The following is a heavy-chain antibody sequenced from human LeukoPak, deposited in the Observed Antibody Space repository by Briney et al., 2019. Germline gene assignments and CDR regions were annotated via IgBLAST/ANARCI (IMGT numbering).Heavy chain of an antibody. V-gene: IGHV3-66*01. Sequence: PGGSLRLSCAASGFTVSSHYMSWVRQAPGKGLEWVLVIYSDDSTYSADSLQGRFTISRDISKNTLFLQMNSLRAEDTAVYYCARVYWHDNGEYFQHWGQGTLVTVSS. CDR3: ARVYWHDNGEYFQH. J-gene: IGHJ1*01. CDR2: IYSDDST. CDR1: GFTVSSHY. D-gene: IGHD3-16*01.